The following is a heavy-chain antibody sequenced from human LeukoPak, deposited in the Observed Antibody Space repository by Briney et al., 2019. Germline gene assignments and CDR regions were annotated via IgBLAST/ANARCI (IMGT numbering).Heavy chain of an antibody. J-gene: IGHJ3*02. V-gene: IGHV1-18*01. CDR1: GYTFTSYG. CDR3: ARAASSGYCSGGSCYSDDAFDI. CDR2: ISAYNGNT. Sequence: ASVKVSCKASGYTFTSYGISWVRQAPGQGLEWIGWISAYNGNTNYAQKLQGRVTMTTDTSTSTAYMELRSLRSDDTAVYYCARAASSGYCSGGSCYSDDAFDIWGQGTMVTVSS. D-gene: IGHD2-15*01.